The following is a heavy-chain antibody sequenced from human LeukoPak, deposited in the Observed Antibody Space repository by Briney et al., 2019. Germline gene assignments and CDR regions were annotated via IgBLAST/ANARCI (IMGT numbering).Heavy chain of an antibody. CDR2: ISWNSGSI. Sequence: GGSLRLSCAASGFTFDDYAMHWVRQAPGKGLEWVSGISWNSGSIGYADSVKGRFTISRDNAKNSLYLQMNSLRAEDTALYYCAKDLYSSSWGSFDYWGQGTLVTVSS. CDR3: AKDLYSSSWGSFDY. J-gene: IGHJ4*02. CDR1: GFTFDDYA. D-gene: IGHD6-13*01. V-gene: IGHV3-9*01.